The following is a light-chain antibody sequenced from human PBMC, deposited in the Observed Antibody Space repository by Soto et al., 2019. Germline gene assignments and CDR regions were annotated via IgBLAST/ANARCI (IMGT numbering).Light chain of an antibody. CDR3: QQASSFPLT. CDR2: GAS. Sequence: DIQLTQSPSFLSASVGCRFTITCRASQAISSHLAWYQQKPGKAPNLLIYGASTLQSGVPSRFSGSASGTYFTLTISSLQPEDFATYYCQQASSFPLTFGQGTRREIK. CDR1: QAISSH. V-gene: IGKV1-9*01. J-gene: IGKJ5*01.